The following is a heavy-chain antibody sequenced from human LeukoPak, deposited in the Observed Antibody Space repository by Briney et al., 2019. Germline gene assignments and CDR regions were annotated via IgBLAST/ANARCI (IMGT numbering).Heavy chain of an antibody. CDR2: INPNSGGT. CDR3: ARDAGYCSSETCYDDAFDI. Sequence: ASVKVSCKASGYTFTGYYMHWVRQAPGQGLEWMGRINPNSGGTNYAQKFQGRVTMTRDTSISTAYMELSRLRSDDTAVYYCARDAGYCSSETCYDDAFDIWGQGTMVTVSS. J-gene: IGHJ3*02. V-gene: IGHV1-2*06. D-gene: IGHD2-2*01. CDR1: GYTFTGYY.